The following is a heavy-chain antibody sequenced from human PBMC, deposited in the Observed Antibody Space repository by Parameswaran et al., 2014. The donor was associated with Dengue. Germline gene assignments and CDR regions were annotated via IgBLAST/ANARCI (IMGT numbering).Heavy chain of an antibody. CDR3: ARGGGAGHYYYGMDV. CDR2: IYSGGST. Sequence: VRQMPGKGLEWVSVIYSGGSTYYADSVKGRFTISRDNSKNTLYLQMNSLRAEDTAVYYCARGGGAGHYYYGMDVWGQGTTVTVSS. D-gene: IGHD1-26*01. J-gene: IGHJ6*02. V-gene: IGHV3-53*01.